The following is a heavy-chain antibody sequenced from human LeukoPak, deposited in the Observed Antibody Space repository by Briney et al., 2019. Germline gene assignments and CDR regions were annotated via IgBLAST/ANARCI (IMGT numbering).Heavy chain of an antibody. CDR3: ARIGRMVRGVIRYYYYMDV. V-gene: IGHV1-8*03. D-gene: IGHD3-10*01. J-gene: IGHJ6*03. CDR2: MNSNSGNT. Sequence: GASVKVSCKASGYTFTSYDINWVRQATGQGLEWMGWMNSNSGNTGYAQKFQGRVTITRNTSISTAYMELSSLRSEDTAVYYCARIGRMVRGVIRYYYYMDVWGKGTTVTVSS. CDR1: GYTFTSYD.